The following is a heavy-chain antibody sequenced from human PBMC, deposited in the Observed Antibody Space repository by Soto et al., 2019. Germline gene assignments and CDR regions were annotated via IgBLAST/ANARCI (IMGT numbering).Heavy chain of an antibody. CDR2: IYHSGST. V-gene: IGHV4-61*08. CDR3: ARLGIGWEFPFDY. J-gene: IGHJ4*02. D-gene: IGHD1-26*01. CDR1: GGSVSNDAYY. Sequence: QVQLQESGPGLVKPSETLSLTCIVSGGSVSNDAYYWSWIRQPPGKGLEWIGYIYHSGSTYYNPYPKSRVAISADTSANQFSLKVSSVTAADTAVYYCARLGIGWEFPFDYWGQGTLVNVSS.